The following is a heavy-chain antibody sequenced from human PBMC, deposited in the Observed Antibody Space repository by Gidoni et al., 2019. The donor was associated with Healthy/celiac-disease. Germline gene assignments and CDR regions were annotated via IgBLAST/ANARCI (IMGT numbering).Heavy chain of an antibody. CDR2: ISSSSSYI. CDR3: ASAQQWLGHDY. D-gene: IGHD6-19*01. Sequence: EVQLVESGGGLVKPGGSLRLSCAASGFTFSSYSMNWVRQAPGKGLEWVSSISSSSSYIYYADPVKGRFTISRDNAKNSLYLQMNSLRAEDTAVYYCASAQQWLGHDYWGQGTLVTVSS. J-gene: IGHJ4*02. CDR1: GFTFSSYS. V-gene: IGHV3-21*01.